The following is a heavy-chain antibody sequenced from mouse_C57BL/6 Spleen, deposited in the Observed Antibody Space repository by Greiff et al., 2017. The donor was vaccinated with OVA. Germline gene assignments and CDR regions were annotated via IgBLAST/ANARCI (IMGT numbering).Heavy chain of an antibody. V-gene: IGHV1-69*01. J-gene: IGHJ4*01. CDR3: ASSMVTTDAMDY. Sequence: QVQLQQPGAELVKPGASVKLSCKASGYTFTSYWMHWVKQRPGQGLEWIGEIDPSDSYTNYNQKFKGKSTLTVDKSSSTAYMQLSSLTSEDSAVYYCASSMVTTDAMDYWGQGTSVTVSS. CDR2: IDPSDSYT. D-gene: IGHD2-2*01. CDR1: GYTFTSYW.